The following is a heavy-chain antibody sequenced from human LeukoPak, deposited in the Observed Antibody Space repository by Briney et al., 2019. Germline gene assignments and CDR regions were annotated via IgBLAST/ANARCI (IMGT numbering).Heavy chain of an antibody. J-gene: IGHJ6*03. V-gene: IGHV4-4*07. CDR1: GGSISSYY. Sequence: PSETLSLTCTVSGGSISSYYWSWIRQPAGKGLEWIGRIYTSGSTNYNPSLKSRVTMSVDTSKNQFSLKLSSVTAADTAVYYCARDRKDRGNYYYYMDVWGKGTTVTISS. D-gene: IGHD1-26*01. CDR3: ARDRKDRGNYYYYMDV. CDR2: IYTSGST.